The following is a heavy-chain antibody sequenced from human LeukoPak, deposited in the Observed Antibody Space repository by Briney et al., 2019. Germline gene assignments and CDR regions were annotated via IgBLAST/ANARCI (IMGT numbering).Heavy chain of an antibody. Sequence: ASVKVSCKASGGTFSSYAISWVRQAPGQGLEWMGRIIPIFGTANYAQKFQGRVTITTDESTSTAYMELSSLRSEDTAVYYCASFYDSSGHSPEYFQHWGQGTLVTVSS. J-gene: IGHJ1*01. V-gene: IGHV1-69*05. CDR3: ASFYDSSGHSPEYFQH. CDR2: IIPIFGTA. D-gene: IGHD3-22*01. CDR1: GGTFSSYA.